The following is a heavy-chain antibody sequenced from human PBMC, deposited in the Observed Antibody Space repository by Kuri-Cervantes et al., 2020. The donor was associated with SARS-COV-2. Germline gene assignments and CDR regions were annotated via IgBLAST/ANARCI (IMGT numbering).Heavy chain of an antibody. J-gene: IGHJ6*02. Sequence: SETLSLTCTVSGGSISSYYWSWIRQPPGKGPEWIGYIYYSGSTYYNPSLKSRVTISVDTSKNQFSLKLSSVTAADTAVYYCARLNDFWSGYPYGMDVWGQGTTVTVSS. CDR1: GGSISSYY. V-gene: IGHV4-59*12. CDR3: ARLNDFWSGYPYGMDV. D-gene: IGHD3-3*01. CDR2: IYYSGST.